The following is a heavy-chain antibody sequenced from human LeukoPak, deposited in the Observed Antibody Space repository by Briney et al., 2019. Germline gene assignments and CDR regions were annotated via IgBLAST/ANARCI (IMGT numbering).Heavy chain of an antibody. CDR1: GFTFNDYY. V-gene: IGHV3-11*01. J-gene: IGHJ5*02. Sequence: SGGSLRLSYAASGFTFNDYYMSWIRQAPGKGLEWLSYINIGGTNTHYADFVKGRFTISRDNAKKSLYLEMNNLRAEDTAVYYCATDGAGFDTWGQGVLVTVSS. CDR2: INIGGTNT. CDR3: ATDGAGFDT.